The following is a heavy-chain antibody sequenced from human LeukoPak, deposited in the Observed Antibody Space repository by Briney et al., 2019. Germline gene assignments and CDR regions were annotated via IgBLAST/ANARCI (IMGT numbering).Heavy chain of an antibody. V-gene: IGHV4-39*01. CDR2: IYYSGST. Sequence: PSETLSLTCTVSGDSISSWYWGWIRQPPGKGLEWIGSIYYSGSTYYNPSLKSRVTISVDTSKNQFSLKLSSVTAADTAVYYCARLGDIVVVVAFDYWGQGTLVTVSS. D-gene: IGHD2-15*01. CDR3: ARLGDIVVVVAFDY. J-gene: IGHJ4*02. CDR1: GDSISSWY.